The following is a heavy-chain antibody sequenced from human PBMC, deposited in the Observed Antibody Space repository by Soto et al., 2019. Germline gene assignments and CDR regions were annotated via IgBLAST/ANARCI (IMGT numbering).Heavy chain of an antibody. Sequence: QLQLQESGPGLVKPSETLSLTCTVSGGSISSSRYYWGWIRQPPGKGLEWIGSIYYNGFTYYNPSLNSRVTISVDTSRNQFSLKLNSVTTADTAVYFCARKDDFWSGSGSFDPWGQGTLVTVSS. J-gene: IGHJ5*02. V-gene: IGHV4-39*01. CDR3: ARKDDFWSGSGSFDP. CDR2: IYYNGFT. CDR1: GGSISSSRYY. D-gene: IGHD3-3*01.